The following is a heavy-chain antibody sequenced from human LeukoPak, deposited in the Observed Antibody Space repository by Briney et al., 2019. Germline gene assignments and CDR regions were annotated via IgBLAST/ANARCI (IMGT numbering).Heavy chain of an antibody. D-gene: IGHD3-22*01. CDR3: ARDKVNYYDSSGYYGKSWFDP. Sequence: SETLSLTCTVSGGSISSYYWSWTRQPAGKGLEWIGRIYTSGSTNYNPSLKSRVTMSVDTSKNQFSLKLSSVTAADTAVYYCARDKVNYYDSSGYYGKSWFDPWGQGTLVTVSS. J-gene: IGHJ5*02. CDR2: IYTSGST. V-gene: IGHV4-4*07. CDR1: GGSISSYY.